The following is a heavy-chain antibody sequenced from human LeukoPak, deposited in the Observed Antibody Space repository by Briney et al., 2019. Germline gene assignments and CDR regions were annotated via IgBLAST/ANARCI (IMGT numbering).Heavy chain of an antibody. Sequence: ASVKVSCKASGGTFSSYAISWVRQAPGQGLEWMGGIIPIFGTANYAQKFQGRVTITTDESTSTAYMELSSLRSEDTAVYYCATSPGIAAAGTLLYYYYYMDVWGKGTTVTVSS. CDR3: ATSPGIAAAGTLLYYYYYMDV. D-gene: IGHD6-13*01. CDR1: GGTFSSYA. J-gene: IGHJ6*03. CDR2: IIPIFGTA. V-gene: IGHV1-69*05.